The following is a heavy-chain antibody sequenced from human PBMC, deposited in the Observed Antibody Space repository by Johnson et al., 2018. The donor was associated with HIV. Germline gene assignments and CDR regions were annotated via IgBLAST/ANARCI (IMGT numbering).Heavy chain of an antibody. CDR2: ISWDGGST. J-gene: IGHJ3*02. D-gene: IGHD3-22*01. CDR3: VRGHFDSSGFYSDAFDI. Sequence: VQLVESGGGLIQPGGSLRLSCAAYGFTVSSNYMSWVRQAPGKGLEWVSFISWDGGSTYYADSVKGRFTMSRDNSKNSLYLQMNSLRAEDTALYYCVRGHFDSSGFYSDAFDIWGQGTVVTVSS. CDR1: GFTVSSNY. V-gene: IGHV3-53*01.